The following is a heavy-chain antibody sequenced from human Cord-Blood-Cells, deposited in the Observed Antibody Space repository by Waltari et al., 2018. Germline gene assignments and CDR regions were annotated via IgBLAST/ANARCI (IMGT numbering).Heavy chain of an antibody. D-gene: IGHD2-21*02. V-gene: IGHV4-34*01. CDR3: ARGGGNSADAVDI. CDR2: INHSGST. CDR1: GGSFSGYY. J-gene: IGHJ3*02. Sequence: QVQLQQWGAGLLKPSETLSLTCAVYGGSFSGYYWSWIRQPPGKGLEWIGEINHSGSTNYNPSLKSRVTISVDTTKNQFSLKLSSVTAADTAVYYCARGGGNSADAVDIWGQGTMVTVSS.